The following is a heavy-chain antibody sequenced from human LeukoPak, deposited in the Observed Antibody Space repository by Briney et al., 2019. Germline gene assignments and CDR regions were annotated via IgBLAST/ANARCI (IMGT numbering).Heavy chain of an antibody. D-gene: IGHD6-19*01. CDR1: GFTFSSYW. J-gene: IGHJ4*02. CDR2: IKQDGSEK. Sequence: PGGSLRLSCGASGFTFSSYWMSWVRQAPGKGLEWVANIKQDGSEKYYVDSVKGRFTISRDNAKNSLCLQMNSLRAEDTAVYYCARAPGGEQWLFDYWGQGTLVTVSS. V-gene: IGHV3-7*01. CDR3: ARAPGGEQWLFDY.